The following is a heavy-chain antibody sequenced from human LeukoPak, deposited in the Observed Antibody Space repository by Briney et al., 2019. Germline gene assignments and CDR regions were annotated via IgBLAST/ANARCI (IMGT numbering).Heavy chain of an antibody. Sequence: ASVNVSCKASGYTFINYDITWVRQAPGQGLEWMGWISAYSGNTNYAQNLQGRVTTTTDTSTSTVYLELRSLRSDDTAVYYCARPRSLMTRDAFDIWGQGTMVTVSS. V-gene: IGHV1-18*01. J-gene: IGHJ3*02. D-gene: IGHD3-16*01. CDR1: GYTFINYD. CDR3: ARPRSLMTRDAFDI. CDR2: ISAYSGNT.